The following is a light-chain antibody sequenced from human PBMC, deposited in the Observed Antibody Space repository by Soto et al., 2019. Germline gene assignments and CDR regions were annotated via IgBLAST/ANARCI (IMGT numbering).Light chain of an antibody. CDR2: GAS. CDR1: QSVSGN. CDR3: QQYNSWPPFT. J-gene: IGKJ3*01. Sequence: EIVMTQSPATLSVSPGERATLSCRASQSVSGNLAWYQQKPGQAPRLLIYGASTRATGIPARFSGSGSGTEFTLTISSLQSEDFAVYSCQQYNSWPPFTFGPGTKVDIK. V-gene: IGKV3-15*01.